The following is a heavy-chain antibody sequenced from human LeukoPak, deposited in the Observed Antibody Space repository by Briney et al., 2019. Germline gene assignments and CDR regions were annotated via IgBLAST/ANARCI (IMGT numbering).Heavy chain of an antibody. CDR2: INTNTGNP. D-gene: IGHD3-22*01. CDR1: GYTFTSYA. V-gene: IGHV7-4-1*02. J-gene: IGHJ4*02. Sequence: ASVKVSCKASGYTFTSYAMNWMRQAPGQGLEWMGWINTNTGNPTYVQGFTGRFVFSLDTSVSKAYLQISSLKAEDTAVYYCARGLSEFYYDSSGYPLWGQGTLVTVSS. CDR3: ARGLSEFYYDSSGYPL.